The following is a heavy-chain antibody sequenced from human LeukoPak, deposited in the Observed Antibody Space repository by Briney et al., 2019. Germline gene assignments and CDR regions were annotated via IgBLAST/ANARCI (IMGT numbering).Heavy chain of an antibody. CDR3: ARGRPAAGQYYFDY. CDR2: ISAGNDNT. V-gene: IGHV1-3*03. Sequence: GASVKVSCKASGYTFTTYAMHWVRQAPGQRLEWMGWISAGNDNTKYSQEFQGRVTITRDTSASTAYMELSSLRSEDMAVYYCARGRPAAGQYYFDYWGQGTLVTVSS. CDR1: GYTFTTYA. J-gene: IGHJ4*02. D-gene: IGHD6-13*01.